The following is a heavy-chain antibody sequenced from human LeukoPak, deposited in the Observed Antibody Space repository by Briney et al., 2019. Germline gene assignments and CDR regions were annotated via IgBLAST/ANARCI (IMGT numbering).Heavy chain of an antibody. Sequence: GASVKVYCKASGGTFSSYAISWVRQAPGQGLEWMGRIIPILGIANYAQKFQGRVTITADKSTSTAYMELSSLRSEDTAVYYCARAVTTGCYDYWGQGTLVTVSS. CDR3: ARAVTTGCYDY. CDR1: GGTFSSYA. J-gene: IGHJ4*02. V-gene: IGHV1-69*04. D-gene: IGHD4-17*01. CDR2: IIPILGIA.